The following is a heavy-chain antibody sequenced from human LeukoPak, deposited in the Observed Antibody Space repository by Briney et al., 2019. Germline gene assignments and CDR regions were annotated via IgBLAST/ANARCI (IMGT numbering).Heavy chain of an antibody. CDR3: ASAVRAHYYYGLDV. CDR2: IGGDGGIT. D-gene: IGHD2-15*01. V-gene: IGHV3-43*02. Sequence: GSLRLSCAASGFTFDDYAMHWVRQAPGKGLEWVSLIGGDGGITYYADSVKGRFTISRDNSKNSLYLQMNSLRTEDTAFYYCASAVRAHYYYGLDVWGQGTTVTVS. CDR1: GFTFDDYA. J-gene: IGHJ6*02.